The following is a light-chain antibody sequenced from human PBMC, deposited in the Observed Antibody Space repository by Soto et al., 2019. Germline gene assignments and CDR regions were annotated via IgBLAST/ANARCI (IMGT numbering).Light chain of an antibody. Sequence: SYELTQPPSVSVSPGQTASITCSGDKLGDKYACWYQQKPGQSPVLVIYQGTKRPSGIPERFSGSNSGNTATLTISGTQAMDEADYYCQAWDSSTVVFGGGTKLPVL. CDR2: QGT. J-gene: IGLJ2*01. CDR1: KLGDKY. CDR3: QAWDSSTVV. V-gene: IGLV3-1*01.